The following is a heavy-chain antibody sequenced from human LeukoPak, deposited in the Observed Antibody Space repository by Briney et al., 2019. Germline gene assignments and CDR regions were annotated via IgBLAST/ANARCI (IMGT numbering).Heavy chain of an antibody. Sequence: SVKVSCRASGYTFTSYYMHWVRQAPGQGLEWMGIIKPSGGSTSYAQKFQGRVTMTRDMSTSTVYMELSSLRSEDTAVYYCARSRYYYDSSGPEPPSDYWGQGTLVTVSS. CDR1: GYTFTSYY. CDR3: ARSRYYYDSSGPEPPSDY. V-gene: IGHV1-46*01. J-gene: IGHJ4*02. D-gene: IGHD3-22*01. CDR2: IKPSGGST.